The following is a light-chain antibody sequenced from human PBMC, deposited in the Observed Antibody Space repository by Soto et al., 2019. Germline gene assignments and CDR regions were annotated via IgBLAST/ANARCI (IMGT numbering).Light chain of an antibody. CDR3: QQRSNGYN. V-gene: IGKV3-11*01. CDR2: DAS. Sequence: EIGLTQSPATLSLSPGERATLSCRASQSVSSYLAWYQQKPGQAPRLLIYDASNRATGIPARFSGSGSGTDFTLTISSLEPEDFAVYYCQQRSNGYNFGQGTKLEIK. CDR1: QSVSSY. J-gene: IGKJ2*01.